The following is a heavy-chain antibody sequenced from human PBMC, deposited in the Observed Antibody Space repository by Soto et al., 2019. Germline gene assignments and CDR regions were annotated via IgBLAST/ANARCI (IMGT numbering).Heavy chain of an antibody. V-gene: IGHV3-7*01. Sequence: EVQLVESGGGLVQPGGSLRLSCAASGFTFSSYWMSWVRQAPGKGLEWVANIKQDGSEKYYVDSVKGRFTISRDNAKNSLYLQMNSRRAEDTAVYYGARDWGGGFGEFRYYYYGMDVWGQGTTVTVSS. CDR3: ARDWGGGFGEFRYYYYGMDV. J-gene: IGHJ6*02. D-gene: IGHD3-10*01. CDR2: IKQDGSEK. CDR1: GFTFSSYW.